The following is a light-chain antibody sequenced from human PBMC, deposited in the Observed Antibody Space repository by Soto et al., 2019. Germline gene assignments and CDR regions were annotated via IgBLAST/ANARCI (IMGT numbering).Light chain of an antibody. J-gene: IGKJ5*01. V-gene: IGKV3D-15*01. CDR2: GAS. Sequence: PGERVTLSCRARQSVSSSYLTWYQQKPGQAPRLLIYGASTRATSIPARFSGSGSGTEFTLTISSLQSEDFAIYYCQQYNNWPPTTFGQGTRLEIK. CDR3: QQYNNWPPTT. CDR1: QSVSSSY.